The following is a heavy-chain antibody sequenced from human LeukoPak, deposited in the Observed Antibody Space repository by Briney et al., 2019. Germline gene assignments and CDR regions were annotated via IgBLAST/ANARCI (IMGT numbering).Heavy chain of an antibody. J-gene: IGHJ5*02. D-gene: IGHD2-2*01. CDR3: ARDQLYCSSSSCRNLGWFDP. V-gene: IGHV4-34*01. Sequence: SETLSLTCAVYGGSFSGYYWSWIRQPPGKGLEWIGEINHSGSTNYNPSLKSRVTISIDTSKYQFSLRLISVTAADTAVYYCARDQLYCSSSSCRNLGWFDPWGQGTLVTVSS. CDR1: GGSFSGYY. CDR2: INHSGST.